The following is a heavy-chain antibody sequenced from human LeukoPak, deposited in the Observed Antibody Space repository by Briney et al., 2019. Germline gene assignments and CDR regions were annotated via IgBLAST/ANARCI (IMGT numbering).Heavy chain of an antibody. D-gene: IGHD4-17*01. J-gene: IGHJ6*02. Sequence: ASVKVSCKASGYTFTSYGISWVRQAPGQGLEWMGWINPNTGATNYAQKFQGRVTLTRDTSIITAYMELTRLRSDDTAMYYCARDRTTVTTGYYGMDVWGQGTTLTVSS. V-gene: IGHV1-2*02. CDR3: ARDRTTVTTGYYGMDV. CDR1: GYTFTSYG. CDR2: INPNTGAT.